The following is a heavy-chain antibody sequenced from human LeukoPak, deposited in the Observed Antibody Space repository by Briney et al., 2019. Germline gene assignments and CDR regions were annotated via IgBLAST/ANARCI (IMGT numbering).Heavy chain of an antibody. Sequence: GRSLRLSCAASGFTFSNYAMHWVRQGPGKGLEWVAVISYDGSDKYYADSVKGRFTISRDNAKNTLYLQMNSLRAEDTAVYFCVRDGQGSTPLDYWGQGTLVTVSS. CDR3: VRDGQGSTPLDY. CDR1: GFTFSNYA. D-gene: IGHD2-15*01. J-gene: IGHJ4*02. V-gene: IGHV3-30-3*01. CDR2: ISYDGSDK.